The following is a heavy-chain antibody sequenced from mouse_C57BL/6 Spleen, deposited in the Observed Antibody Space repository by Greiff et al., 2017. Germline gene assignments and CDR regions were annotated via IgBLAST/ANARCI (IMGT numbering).Heavy chain of an antibody. V-gene: IGHV5-4*01. CDR3: ARDGGRPKVVVTEYYCAMDY. D-gene: IGHD1-1*01. CDR1: GFTFSSYA. CDR2: ISDGSSYT. J-gene: IGHJ4*01. Sequence: EVQLLESGGGLVKPGGSLKLSCAASGFTFSSYAMSWVRQTPEKRLEWVANISDGSSYTYYPDNVKGRFTISRDNAKNTLYLQISHLKYDETTMYYCARDGGRPKVVVTEYYCAMDYWGQGTSVTVSS.